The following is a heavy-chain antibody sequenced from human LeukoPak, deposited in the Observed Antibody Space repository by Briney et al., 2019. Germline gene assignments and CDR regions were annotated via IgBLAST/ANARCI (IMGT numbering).Heavy chain of an antibody. CDR3: ALSLGARWVRAFDI. J-gene: IGHJ3*02. D-gene: IGHD1-26*01. V-gene: IGHV3-7*01. CDR1: GFTFRSHT. Sequence: PGGSLRLSCAASGFTFRSHTMSWVRRAPGKGLEWVANIKQDGSEKYYVDSVKGRFTISRDNAKNSLYLQMNSLRAEDTAVYYCALSLGARWVRAFDIWGQGTMVTVSS. CDR2: IKQDGSEK.